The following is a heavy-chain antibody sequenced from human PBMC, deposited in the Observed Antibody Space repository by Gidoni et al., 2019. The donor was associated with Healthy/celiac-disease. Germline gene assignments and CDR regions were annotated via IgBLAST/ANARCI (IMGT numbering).Heavy chain of an antibody. V-gene: IGHV3-30*16. J-gene: IGHJ1*01. CDR2: ISYDGSNK. Sequence: QVQLVESGGGVVQPGRSLRLSCAASGFTFSSYAMHWVRQAPGKGLEWVAVISYDGSNKYYADSVKGRFTISRDNSKNTLYLQMNSLRAEDKAVYYCARDQYYDSIEYFQHWGQGTLVTVSS. CDR3: ARDQYYDSIEYFQH. CDR1: GFTFSSYA. D-gene: IGHD3-22*01.